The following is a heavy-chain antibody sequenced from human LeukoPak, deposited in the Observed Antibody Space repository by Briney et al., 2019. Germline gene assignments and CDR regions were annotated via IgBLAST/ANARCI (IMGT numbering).Heavy chain of an antibody. Sequence: SETLSLTCTVSGGSISSYYWSWIRQPAGKGLEWIGRIYTSGSTNYNPSLKSRVTMSVDTSKNQFSLKLSSVSAADTAVYYCAREKSRVVVIGGAFDIWGQGTMVTVSS. J-gene: IGHJ3*02. V-gene: IGHV4-4*07. CDR1: GGSISSYY. CDR2: IYTSGST. D-gene: IGHD3-22*01. CDR3: AREKSRVVVIGGAFDI.